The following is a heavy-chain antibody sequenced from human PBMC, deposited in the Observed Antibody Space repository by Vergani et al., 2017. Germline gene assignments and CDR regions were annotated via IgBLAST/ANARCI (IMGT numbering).Heavy chain of an antibody. Sequence: EVQLVESGGGLVKPGGSLRLSCPASGFTFSSYSMNWARQAPGKGLEWVSSISSSSSYIYYADSVKGRFTISRDNAKNSLYLQMNSLRAEDTAVYYCAKDLQGHTVTPPDCRGQGTLVTVSS. J-gene: IGHJ4*02. CDR3: AKDLQGHTVTPPDC. CDR1: GFTFSSYS. CDR2: ISSSSSYI. V-gene: IGHV3-21*04. D-gene: IGHD4-17*01.